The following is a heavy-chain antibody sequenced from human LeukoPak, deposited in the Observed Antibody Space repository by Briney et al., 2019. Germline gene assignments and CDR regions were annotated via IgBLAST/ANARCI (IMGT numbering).Heavy chain of an antibody. CDR3: ARLEYYYVSGNYYKLFDY. CDR2: ISSSGSTI. D-gene: IGHD3-10*01. Sequence: GGSPRLSCAASGFTFSSYNMNWVRQAPGKGLEWVSDISSSGSTIYFADSVKGRFTISRDNAKNSLYLQMNSLRDEDTAVYYCARLEYYYVSGNYYKLFDYWGQGTLVTVCS. CDR1: GFTFSSYN. J-gene: IGHJ4*02. V-gene: IGHV3-48*02.